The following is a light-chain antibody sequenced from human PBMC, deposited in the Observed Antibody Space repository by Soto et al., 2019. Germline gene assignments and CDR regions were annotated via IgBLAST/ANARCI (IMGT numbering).Light chain of an antibody. V-gene: IGLV2-8*01. CDR2: EVS. J-gene: IGLJ1*01. CDR1: SSDVGGYNY. Sequence: QSALTQPPSASGSPGQSVTISCTGTSSDVGGYNYVSWYQQHPGKAPKLMIYEVSKRPSGVPDRFSGSKSGNTASLTVSGLQAEDEADYYCSSYAGSINWVFGTGTKVTVL. CDR3: SSYAGSINWV.